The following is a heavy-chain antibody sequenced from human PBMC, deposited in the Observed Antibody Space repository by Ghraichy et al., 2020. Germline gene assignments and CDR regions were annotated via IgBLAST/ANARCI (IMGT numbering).Heavy chain of an antibody. J-gene: IGHJ3*02. CDR1: GFTVSSNY. Sequence: GGSLRLSCAASGFTVSSNYMSWVRQAPGKGLEWVSVIYSGGSTYYADSVKGRFTISRDNSKNTLYLQMNSLRAEDTAVYYCARDYQWLVHGWAFDIWGQGTMVTVSS. V-gene: IGHV3-53*01. CDR3: ARDYQWLVHGWAFDI. D-gene: IGHD6-19*01. CDR2: IYSGGST.